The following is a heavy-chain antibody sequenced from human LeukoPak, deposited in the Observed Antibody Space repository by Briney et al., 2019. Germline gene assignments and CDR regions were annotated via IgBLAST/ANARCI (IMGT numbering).Heavy chain of an antibody. CDR3: ARDPDSSGWYDY. CDR2: IYSGGSA. V-gene: IGHV3-53*05. D-gene: IGHD6-19*01. Sequence: GGSLRLSRALSGFTVSSSYMSCVRHAPGKGVEWVSVIYSGGSANYADSVTGRFTISRDNSKNTLYLQMNRLRAEDTAVYYCARDPDSSGWYDYWGQGILVTVSS. CDR1: GFTVSSSY. J-gene: IGHJ4*02.